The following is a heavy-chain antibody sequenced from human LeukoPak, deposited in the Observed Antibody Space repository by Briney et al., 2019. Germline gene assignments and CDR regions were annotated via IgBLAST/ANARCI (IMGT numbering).Heavy chain of an antibody. J-gene: IGHJ2*01. D-gene: IGHD2-21*01. CDR2: LYSSGST. Sequence: PSETLSLTCTVSGGSISGNYWSWIRHPPGKGLGWIGYLYSSGSTNYNPSLESRVTISLDRSKNQFSLTMTSLSAADTAVYYCARGGEGAIGWYFDVWGRGTLVSASS. CDR3: ARGGEGAIGWYFDV. CDR1: GGSISGNY. V-gene: IGHV4-59*01.